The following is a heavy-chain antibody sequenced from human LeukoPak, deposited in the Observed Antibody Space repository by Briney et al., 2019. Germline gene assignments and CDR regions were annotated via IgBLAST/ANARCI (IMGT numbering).Heavy chain of an antibody. CDR2: IWYDGSNK. CDR1: GFTFSSYG. CDR3: ARAQDYCGGDCYSLGGIYFDY. V-gene: IGHV3-33*01. J-gene: IGHJ4*02. Sequence: AGGSLRLSCAASGFTFSSYGMHWFRQAPGKGLEWVAVIWYDGSNKYYADSVKGRFTISRDNSKNTLYLQMNSLRAEDTAVYYCARAQDYCGGDCYSLGGIYFDYWGQGTLVTVSS. D-gene: IGHD2-21*02.